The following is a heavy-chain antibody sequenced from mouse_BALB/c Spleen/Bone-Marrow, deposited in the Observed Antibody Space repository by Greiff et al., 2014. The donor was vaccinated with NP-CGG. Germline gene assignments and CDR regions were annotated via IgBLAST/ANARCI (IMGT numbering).Heavy chain of an antibody. CDR3: ARYNYGSSQFAY. CDR1: GFNIKDTY. D-gene: IGHD1-1*01. V-gene: IGHV14-3*02. CDR2: IDPANGNT. Sequence: VQLQQPGAELVKPGASVKLSCTASGFNIKDTYMHWVKQRPEQGLEWIGRIDPANGNTKYDPKFQGKATITADTSSNTAYLQLSSLTSEGTAVYYCARYNYGSSQFAYWGQGTLVTVSA. J-gene: IGHJ3*01.